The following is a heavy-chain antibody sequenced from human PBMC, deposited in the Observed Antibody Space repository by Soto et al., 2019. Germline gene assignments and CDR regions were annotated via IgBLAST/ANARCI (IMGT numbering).Heavy chain of an antibody. J-gene: IGHJ5*02. V-gene: IGHV3-23*01. CDR3: VYSSIDLHPKLFAP. Sequence: HPGRSPGISCAASGFTFSSYAMSWVRQAPGKGLQWVSAISGGGGSTYYADSVKGRFTISRDNSKNTLYLQMNSLRAEDTAGYYYVYSSIDLHPKLFAPRG. CDR1: GFTFSSYA. CDR2: ISGGGGST. D-gene: IGHD6-6*01.